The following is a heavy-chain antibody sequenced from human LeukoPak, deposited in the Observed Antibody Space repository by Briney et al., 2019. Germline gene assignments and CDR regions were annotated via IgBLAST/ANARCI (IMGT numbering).Heavy chain of an antibody. J-gene: IGHJ4*02. V-gene: IGHV3-30*02. CDR2: IQYDGSNE. D-gene: IGHD3-10*01. Sequence: SGGSLRLSCAASGFTFTSYGMHWVRQAPGKGLEWVSFIQYDGSNEYYADSVKGRFTISRDNAKNSLYLQMNSLRAEDTAVYYCARDLPYTYYYGSGSYWYWGQGTLVTVSS. CDR1: GFTFTSYG. CDR3: ARDLPYTYYYGSGSYWY.